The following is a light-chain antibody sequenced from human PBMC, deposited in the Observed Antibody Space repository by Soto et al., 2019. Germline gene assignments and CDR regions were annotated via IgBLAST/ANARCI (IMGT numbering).Light chain of an antibody. CDR2: GAS. CDR3: QQYGSTSWT. J-gene: IGKJ1*01. Sequence: EIVLTQSPGTLSLSPGERATLSCRASQTVSSSYLAWYQQKPGQAPRLLIYGASNRATGIPDRFSGSVSATDFTLTISSLEPEDFAVYYCQQYGSTSWTFGQGTKVEIK. V-gene: IGKV3-20*01. CDR1: QTVSSSY.